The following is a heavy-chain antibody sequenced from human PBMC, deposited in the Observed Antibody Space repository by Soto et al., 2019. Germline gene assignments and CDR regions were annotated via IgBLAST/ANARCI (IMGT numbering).Heavy chain of an antibody. CDR1: GGTFSSYT. J-gene: IGHJ5*02. Sequence: QVQVVQSGAEVKKPGSSVKVSCKASGGTFSSYTINWVRQAPGQGREWMGRIIPILGIINYEQNFQGRVTITADKSTSTAYMALRSMRSEDTAVDYCARVREEYCSSSSCRNWFDPCGQGTLVTVSS. CDR3: ARVREEYCSSSSCRNWFDP. V-gene: IGHV1-69*02. CDR2: IIPILGII. D-gene: IGHD2-2*01.